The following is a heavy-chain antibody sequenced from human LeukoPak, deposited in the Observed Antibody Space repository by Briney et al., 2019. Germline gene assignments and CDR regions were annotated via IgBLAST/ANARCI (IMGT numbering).Heavy chain of an antibody. J-gene: IGHJ6*02. V-gene: IGHV1-2*02. CDR3: ARALKSLTIFGVVSMDV. D-gene: IGHD3-3*01. CDR1: GYTFTGYY. CDR2: INPNSGGT. Sequence: ASVKVSCKASGYTFTGYYMHWVRQAPGQGPEWMGWINPNSGGTNYAQKFQGRVTMTRDTSISTAYMELSRLRSDDTAVYYCARALKSLTIFGVVSMDVWGQGTTVTVSS.